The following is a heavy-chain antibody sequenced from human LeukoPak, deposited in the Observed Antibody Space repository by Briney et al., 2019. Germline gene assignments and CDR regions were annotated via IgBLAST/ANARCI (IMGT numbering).Heavy chain of an antibody. Sequence: GGSLRLSCAASGFTFSSYAMSWVRQAPGKGLEWVSAISGSGGSTYYADSVKGRFTISRDNSKNTLYLQMNSLRAEDTAVYYCARQVQVRGAKFDYRGQGTLVTVSS. J-gene: IGHJ4*02. CDR2: ISGSGGST. V-gene: IGHV3-23*01. CDR1: GFTFSSYA. CDR3: ARQVQVRGAKFDY. D-gene: IGHD3-10*01.